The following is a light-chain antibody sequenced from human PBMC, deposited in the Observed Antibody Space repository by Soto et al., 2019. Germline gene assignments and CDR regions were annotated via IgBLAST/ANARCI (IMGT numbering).Light chain of an antibody. Sequence: EVVMTQSPATLSVSPGERVTFSCRASQSVTTNLAWYQHKPGQSPRLLISDASTGASGIPPRFSGSGSGTEFTLTIDRLQSADFAVYYCQQYYNSPYTFGQGTKLEIK. V-gene: IGKV3-15*01. CDR3: QQYYNSPYT. CDR1: QSVTTN. J-gene: IGKJ2*01. CDR2: DAS.